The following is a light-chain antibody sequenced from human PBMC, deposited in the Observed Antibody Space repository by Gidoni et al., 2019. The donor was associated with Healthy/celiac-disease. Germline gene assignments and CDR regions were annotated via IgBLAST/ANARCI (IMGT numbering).Light chain of an antibody. Sequence: QSVVTQPPSVSGAPGQRVTISCTGSSSNIGAGYDVHWYQQLPGTGPKLLIYGNGKRPSEVHDRFSGAKSGTSATLASTGLQAEDEADYYCQSYDSSLSGYVFGTGTKVTVL. CDR3: QSYDSSLSGYV. CDR2: GNG. CDR1: SSNIGAGYD. V-gene: IGLV1-40*01. J-gene: IGLJ1*01.